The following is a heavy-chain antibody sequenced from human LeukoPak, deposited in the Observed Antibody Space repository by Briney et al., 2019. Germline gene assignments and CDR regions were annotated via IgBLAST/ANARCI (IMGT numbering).Heavy chain of an antibody. CDR2: VFYRDRT. V-gene: IGHV4-39*01. J-gene: IGHJ4*02. CDR1: GDSVTSDSYY. CDR3: VRHFLGVAEGYCDY. Sequence: SETLSLTCTVSGDSVTSDSYYWGWIRQSPRKGLEWIGSVFYRDRTYYNPSLRSRLTITVDTVKNEVSLNLRSVTAADTAIYYCVRHFLGVAEGYCDYWGQGIQITVSS. D-gene: IGHD3-10*01.